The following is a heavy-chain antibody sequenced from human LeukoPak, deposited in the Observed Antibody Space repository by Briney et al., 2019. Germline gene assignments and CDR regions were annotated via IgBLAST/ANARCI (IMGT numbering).Heavy chain of an antibody. CDR2: ISHDGSKK. J-gene: IGHJ6*02. CDR1: GFTLSSYG. D-gene: IGHD3-22*01. V-gene: IGHV3-30*03. Sequence: GGSLRLSCAASGFTLSSYGMHWVRQPQGEGLEWVAVISHDGSKKYSAESVKGRFTISRDNSKNTLYLQMNSLRAEDTAVYYCARDSARTRTYDSSGIYYYYGMDVWGQGTTVTVSS. CDR3: ARDSARTRTYDSSGIYYYYGMDV.